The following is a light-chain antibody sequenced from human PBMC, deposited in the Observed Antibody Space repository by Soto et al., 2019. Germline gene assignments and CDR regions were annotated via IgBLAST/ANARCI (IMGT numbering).Light chain of an antibody. Sequence: EIVMTQSPATLSVSPGERATLSCRASRSVSSNLAWYQQKPGQAPRLLMYGASTRATGIPARFSGSGSGTEFTLTIDSLQSDDFAVYLCQQYRNWPLTFGGGTKVEIK. CDR3: QQYRNWPLT. V-gene: IGKV3-15*01. CDR1: RSVSSN. CDR2: GAS. J-gene: IGKJ4*01.